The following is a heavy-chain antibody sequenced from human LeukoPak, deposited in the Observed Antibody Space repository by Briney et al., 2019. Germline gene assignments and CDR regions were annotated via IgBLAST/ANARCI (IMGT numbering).Heavy chain of an antibody. J-gene: IGHJ6*04. CDR3: AELGITMIGGV. Sequence: GGSLRLSCAGSGFTFSSYNMNWVRQAPGKGLEWVSYISSSSSTKYYADSVKGRFTISRDNAKNSLYLQMNSLRAEDTAVYYCAELGITMIGGVWGKGTTVTISS. V-gene: IGHV3-48*01. D-gene: IGHD3-10*02. CDR2: ISSSSSTK. CDR1: GFTFSSYN.